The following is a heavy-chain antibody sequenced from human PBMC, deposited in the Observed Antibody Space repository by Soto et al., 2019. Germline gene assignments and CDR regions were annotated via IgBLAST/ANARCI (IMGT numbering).Heavy chain of an antibody. Sequence: QVQLVESGGGVVQPGRSLRLSCAASGFTFSSYGMHWVRQAPGKGLEWVAVISYDGSNKYYADSVKGRFTISRDNSKNTLYLQMNSLRAEDTAVYYCAKELDSSRFDYYGMDVWGQGTTVTVSS. CDR2: ISYDGSNK. V-gene: IGHV3-30*18. J-gene: IGHJ6*02. CDR3: AKELDSSRFDYYGMDV. D-gene: IGHD6-13*01. CDR1: GFTFSSYG.